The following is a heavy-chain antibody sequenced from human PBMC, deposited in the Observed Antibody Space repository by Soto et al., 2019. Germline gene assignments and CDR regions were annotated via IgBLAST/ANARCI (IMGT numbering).Heavy chain of an antibody. CDR3: ARMYSSGSGWFHP. J-gene: IGHJ5*02. CDR1: GYSITAGGYY. D-gene: IGHD3-22*01. V-gene: IGHV4-31*03. Sequence: SETLSLTCSVSGYSITAGGYYWSWIRQHPGKGLEWIGSFYSSGSIIYNPSLKSRVSISGDTSRNQFSMTLTSVTAAGTALYYCARMYSSGSGWFHPWGQGTLVTVSS. CDR2: FYSSGSI.